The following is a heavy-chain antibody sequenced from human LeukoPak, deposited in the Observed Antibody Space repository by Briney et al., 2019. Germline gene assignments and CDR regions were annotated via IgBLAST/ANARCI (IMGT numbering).Heavy chain of an antibody. CDR2: ITYTGNT. D-gene: IGHD1-26*01. CDR3: ARVGTRAHYYQYLDL. V-gene: IGHV4-59*01. J-gene: IGHJ6*03. Sequence: PSETLSLTCAVYGGSFSGYYWSWIRQPPGKGLEWIGYITYTGNTNYNPSLKSRVSISLATSQNQFSLRLSSVTVADTALYFCARVGTRAHYYQYLDLWGKGTTVTVSS. CDR1: GGSFSGYY.